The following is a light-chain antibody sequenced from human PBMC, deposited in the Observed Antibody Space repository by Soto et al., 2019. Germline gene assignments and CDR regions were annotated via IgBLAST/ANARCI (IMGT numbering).Light chain of an antibody. CDR3: PSYDSSLSGYV. J-gene: IGLJ1*01. Sequence: QSVLTQPPSVSGAPGQRVTISCTGSSSNIGAGYDVHWYQQLPGTAPKVLIYGNSNRPSGVPDRFSGSKSGTSASLAITGLQAEDEADYYCPSYDSSLSGYVFGTGTKVTVL. CDR1: SSNIGAGYD. V-gene: IGLV1-40*01. CDR2: GNS.